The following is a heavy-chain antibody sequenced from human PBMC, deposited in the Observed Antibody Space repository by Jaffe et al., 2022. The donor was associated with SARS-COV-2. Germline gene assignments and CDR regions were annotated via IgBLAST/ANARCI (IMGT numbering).Heavy chain of an antibody. D-gene: IGHD6-13*01. CDR2: ISGRDSTT. J-gene: IGHJ3*01. CDR3: AKSLSWAATDGFDV. Sequence: ELHLLESGGGLIQPGGSLRVSCATSGFTFSNYAMKWVRQAPGKGLEWVSAISGRDSTTYYADSVKGRFTISRDSSKNTLYLQMNSLRAEDTAIYFCAKSLSWAATDGFDVWGQGTMVTVSS. CDR1: GFTFSNYA. V-gene: IGHV3-23*01.